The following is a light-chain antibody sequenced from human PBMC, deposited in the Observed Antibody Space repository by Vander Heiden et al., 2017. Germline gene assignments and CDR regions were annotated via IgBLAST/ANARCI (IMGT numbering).Light chain of an antibody. CDR1: QSVSSY. J-gene: IGKJ4*01. Sequence: EIVLTQSPATLSLSPGERATLSCRASQSVSSYLAWYQQKPGQAPRLLIYDACNRATGIPARFSGSGSGTDFTLTISSLEPEDFAVYYCQQRSNWPRATFGGGTKVEIK. CDR2: DAC. CDR3: QQRSNWPRAT. V-gene: IGKV3-11*01.